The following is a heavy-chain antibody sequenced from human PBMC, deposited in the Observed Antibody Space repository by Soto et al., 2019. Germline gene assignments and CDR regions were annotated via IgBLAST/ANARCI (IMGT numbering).Heavy chain of an antibody. Sequence: DVQLVESGGGLIKPGGSLRLSCAASGFNFSTYGMNWVRQAPGKGLEWVSSISSKGSYIYYTPSVKGRFTISRDNAKNSVYLQMNSLRAEDTAVYFCGRDRTHFAGVGNINPWGKGTLVAVSS. CDR1: GFNFSTYG. CDR3: GRDRTHFAGVGNINP. D-gene: IGHD7-27*01. V-gene: IGHV3-21*02. CDR2: ISSKGSYI. J-gene: IGHJ5*02.